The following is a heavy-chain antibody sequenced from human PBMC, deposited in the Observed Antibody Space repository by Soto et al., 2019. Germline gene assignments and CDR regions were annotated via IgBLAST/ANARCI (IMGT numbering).Heavy chain of an antibody. Sequence: ASVKVSCKASGYTFTSYGISWVRQAPGQGLERKGRISAYNGNTNYAQKLQGRVTMTTDTSTSTAYMELRSLRSDDTAVYYCARDLGGITMVRGAKPDLDYWGQGTLVTVSS. CDR3: ARDLGGITMVRGAKPDLDY. J-gene: IGHJ4*02. D-gene: IGHD3-10*01. CDR1: GYTFTSYG. CDR2: ISAYNGNT. V-gene: IGHV1-18*01.